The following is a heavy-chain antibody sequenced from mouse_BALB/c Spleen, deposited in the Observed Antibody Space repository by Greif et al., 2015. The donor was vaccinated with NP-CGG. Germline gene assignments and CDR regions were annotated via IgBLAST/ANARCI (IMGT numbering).Heavy chain of an antibody. CDR2: IYPGNVNT. Sequence: QVQLQQSGPELVKPGASVRISCEASGYTFTSYYIHWVKQRPGQGLEWIGWIYPGNVNTKYNEKFKGKATLTADKSSSTAYMQLSSLTSEDSAVYFCAASAWFAYWGQGTLVTVSA. CDR1: GYTFTSYY. CDR3: AASAWFAY. J-gene: IGHJ3*01. D-gene: IGHD3-1*01. V-gene: IGHV1S56*01.